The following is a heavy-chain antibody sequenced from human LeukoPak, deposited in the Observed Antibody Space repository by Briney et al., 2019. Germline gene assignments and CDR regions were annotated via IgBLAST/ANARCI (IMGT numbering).Heavy chain of an antibody. CDR2: IYSGGST. CDR3: AREPSYYYYGMDV. J-gene: IGHJ6*02. CDR1: GFTFSSNY. V-gene: IGHV3-53*04. Sequence: GGSLRLSCAASGFTFSSNYMSWVRQAPGKGLEWVSVIYSGGSTYYADSVKGRFTISRHNSKNTLYLQMNSLRAEDTAVYYCAREPSYYYYGMDVWGQGTTVTVSS.